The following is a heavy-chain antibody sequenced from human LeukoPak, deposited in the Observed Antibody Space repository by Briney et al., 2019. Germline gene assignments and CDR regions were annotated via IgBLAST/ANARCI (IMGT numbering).Heavy chain of an antibody. J-gene: IGHJ4*02. V-gene: IGHV3-30-3*01. CDR1: GFTFSSYA. CDR2: ISYDGSNK. CDR3: ARRRGDSSSWSYFDY. Sequence: GGSLRLSCAASGFTFSSYAMHWVRQAPGKGLEWVAVISYDGSNKYYADSVKGRFTISRDNAKNSLYLQMNSLRAEDTAVYYRARRRGDSSSWSYFDYWGQGTLVTVSS. D-gene: IGHD6-13*01.